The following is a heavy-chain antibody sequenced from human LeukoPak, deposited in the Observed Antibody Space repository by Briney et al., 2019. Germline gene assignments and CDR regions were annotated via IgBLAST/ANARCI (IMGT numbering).Heavy chain of an antibody. V-gene: IGHV1-69*13. J-gene: IGHJ5*02. CDR2: IIPMFGTV. CDR1: GGTFNSYG. D-gene: IGHD1-26*01. Sequence: SVTVSCKASGGTFNSYGISWVRQAPGQGLEWMGGIIPMFGTVNYAQKFQGRVTITADEATSTAYMELSSLRSEDTAVYYCAREGWELLGRWFDPWSQGTLVTVSS. CDR3: AREGWELLGRWFDP.